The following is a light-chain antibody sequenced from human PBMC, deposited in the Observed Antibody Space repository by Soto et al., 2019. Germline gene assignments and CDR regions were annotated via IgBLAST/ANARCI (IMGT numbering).Light chain of an antibody. Sequence: DSQMSRSPSTLSAPEPPSVTLPCRASQSVSNRLAWYQQKPGEAPRLLIYSASNIENGVPARFSGSGSGTEFTLIISSLQSDDSAVYYCQQYNSYLWTFGQGTKVDIK. CDR2: SAS. J-gene: IGKJ1*01. CDR3: QQYNSYLWT. CDR1: QSVSNR. V-gene: IGKV1-5*03.